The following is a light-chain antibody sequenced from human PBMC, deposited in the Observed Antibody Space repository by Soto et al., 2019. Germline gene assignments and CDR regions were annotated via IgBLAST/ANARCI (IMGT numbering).Light chain of an antibody. Sequence: AIQVTQSPSSLSASVGDRVTMTCRASQDIRGALAWYQQKSGKPPNLLIYDVSTLEGGVPSMFSGSGSGTEFTLTISSLQPEDFGTYYCQQFNSYPITFGHGTRLEIK. CDR1: QDIRGA. CDR3: QQFNSYPIT. J-gene: IGKJ5*01. CDR2: DVS. V-gene: IGKV1-13*02.